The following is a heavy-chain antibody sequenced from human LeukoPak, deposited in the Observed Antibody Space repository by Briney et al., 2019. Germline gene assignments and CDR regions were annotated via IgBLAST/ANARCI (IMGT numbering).Heavy chain of an antibody. CDR2: IYYSGST. J-gene: IGHJ4*02. CDR1: GGSISSYY. D-gene: IGHD3-10*01. V-gene: IGHV4-30-4*08. Sequence: SETLSLTCTVSGGSISSYYWSWIRQPPGKGLEWIGYIYYSGSTYYNPSLKSRVTISVDTSKNQFSLKLSSVTAADTAVYYCARAPPYYYGSGSGEDYWGQGTLVTVSS. CDR3: ARAPPYYYGSGSGEDY.